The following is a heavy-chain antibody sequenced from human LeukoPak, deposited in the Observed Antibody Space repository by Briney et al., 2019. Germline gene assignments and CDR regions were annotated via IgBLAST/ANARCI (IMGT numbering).Heavy chain of an antibody. V-gene: IGHV1-2*02. J-gene: IGHJ4*02. CDR1: GYTFTGYY. D-gene: IGHD5/OR15-5a*01. CDR2: MNPHSGGT. CDR3: ARDFGVSTILGGDF. Sequence: ASVKVSCKASGYTFTGYYMHWVRQAPGQGLEWMGWMNPHSGGTNYAQNFQGRFTMTRDTSISTAYMELSGLRSDDTAVYFCARDFGVSTILGGDFWGQGTLVTVSS.